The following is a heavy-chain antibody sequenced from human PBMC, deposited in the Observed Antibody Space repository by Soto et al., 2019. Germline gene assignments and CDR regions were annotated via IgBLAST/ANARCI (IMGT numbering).Heavy chain of an antibody. CDR2: IKQDELEK. V-gene: IGHV3-7*01. CDR3: AREKRANGYFDY. Sequence: EVKLVESGGGLVQPGGSLRLSCAASGFAFSSYYMSWVRQAPGKGLEWVANIKQDELEKYYLDSVKGRFTISRDDAKNSLYLQMNSLRVDDTAVYYCAREKRANGYFDYWGQGTLVTVSS. D-gene: IGHD4-17*01. CDR1: GFAFSSYY. J-gene: IGHJ4*02.